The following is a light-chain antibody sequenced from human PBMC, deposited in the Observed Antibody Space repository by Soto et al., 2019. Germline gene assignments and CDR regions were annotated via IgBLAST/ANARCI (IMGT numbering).Light chain of an antibody. CDR2: GAS. CDR1: RSVSTS. Sequence: EIVLTQSPATLSLSPGESATLSCRATRSVSTSIAWYQHKPGLAPRLLVYGASRRATGIPDRFSGSGSGTDFTLTISRLESEDFAVYHCQQYGSSPLTFGGATEV. J-gene: IGKJ4*01. CDR3: QQYGSSPLT. V-gene: IGKV3D-20*01.